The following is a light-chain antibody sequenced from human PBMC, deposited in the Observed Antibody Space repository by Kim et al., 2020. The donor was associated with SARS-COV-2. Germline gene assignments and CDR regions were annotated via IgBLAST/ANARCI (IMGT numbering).Light chain of an antibody. J-gene: IGLJ1*01. Sequence: QKVTISGSGSSSNIGNNYVSWYQQLPGTAPKLLIYDNNKRPSGIPDRFSGSKSGTSATLGITGLQTGDEADYYCGTWDNSLSAGYVFGTGTKVTVL. CDR3: GTWDNSLSAGYV. CDR2: DNN. CDR1: SSNIGNNY. V-gene: IGLV1-51*01.